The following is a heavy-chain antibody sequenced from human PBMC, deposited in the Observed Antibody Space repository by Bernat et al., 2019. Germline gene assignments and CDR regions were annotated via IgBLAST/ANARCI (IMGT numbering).Heavy chain of an antibody. V-gene: IGHV4-34*01. CDR3: ARNTIFGVVIDYGYFDL. J-gene: IGHJ2*01. CDR1: GGSFSGYY. D-gene: IGHD3-3*01. Sequence: QVQLQQWGAGLLKPSETLSLTCAVYGGSFSGYYWSWIRQPPGKGLEWIGEINHSGSTNYNPALKRRVTISVDTSKNQFSLKLSSVTAADTAVYYCARNTIFGVVIDYGYFDLWGRGTLVTVSS. CDR2: INHSGST.